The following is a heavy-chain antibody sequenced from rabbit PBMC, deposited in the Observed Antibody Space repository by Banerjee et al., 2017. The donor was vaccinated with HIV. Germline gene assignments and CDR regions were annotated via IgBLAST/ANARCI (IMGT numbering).Heavy chain of an antibody. D-gene: IGHD2-1*01. J-gene: IGHJ4*01. CDR2: IYTGDGPT. V-gene: IGHV1S47*01. Sequence: QEQLEESGGDLVKPGRSLTLTCTASGFSFSDKYVMCWVRQAPGKGPEWIACIYTGDGPTYYASWVNGRFTISRSTSLDTVDLKMTSLTAADTATYFCARYGYDGYDDYGYFNLWGPGTLVTVS. CDR1: GFSFSDKYV. CDR3: ARYGYDGYDDYGYFNL.